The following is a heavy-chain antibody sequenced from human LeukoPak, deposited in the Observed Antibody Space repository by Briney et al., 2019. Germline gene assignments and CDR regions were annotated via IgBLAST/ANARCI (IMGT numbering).Heavy chain of an antibody. J-gene: IGHJ6*02. Sequence: GGSLRLSCAASGFTFSTYWMHWVRHAPGKGLVWVSRINSDGSSTSYEDSVKGRFTISRDNAKNTLYLQMNSLRAEDTAVYYCARGITHHYGMDVWGQGTTVTVSS. CDR2: INSDGSST. CDR1: GFTFSTYW. CDR3: ARGITHHYGMDV. D-gene: IGHD3-10*01. V-gene: IGHV3-74*01.